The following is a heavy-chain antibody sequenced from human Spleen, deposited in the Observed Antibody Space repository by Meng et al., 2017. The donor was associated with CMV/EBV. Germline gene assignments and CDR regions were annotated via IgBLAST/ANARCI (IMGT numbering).Heavy chain of an antibody. CDR2: INPNSGGT. V-gene: IGHV1-2*02. J-gene: IGHJ6*02. D-gene: IGHD6-19*01. CDR1: GYTLTGYY. CDR3: ARAGGGGLIAVAGTVYYYYGMDV. Sequence: ASVKVSCKASGYTLTGYYMHWVRQAPGQGLEWMGWINPNSGGTNYAQKFQGRVTMTRDTSISTAYMELRRLRSADTAVYYCARAGGGGLIAVAGTVYYYYGMDVWGQGTTVTVSS.